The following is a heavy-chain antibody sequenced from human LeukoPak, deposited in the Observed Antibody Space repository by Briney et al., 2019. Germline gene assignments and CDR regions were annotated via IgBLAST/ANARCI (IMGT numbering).Heavy chain of an antibody. D-gene: IGHD3-10*01. Sequence: ASVKVSCKASGYTFAGYYMHWVRQAPGQGLEWMGWINPNSGGTNYAQKFQGRVTMTRDTSISTAYMELSRLRSDDTAVYYCARSITMVRGATRAVWFDPWGQGTLVTVSS. V-gene: IGHV1-2*02. J-gene: IGHJ5*02. CDR3: ARSITMVRGATRAVWFDP. CDR1: GYTFAGYY. CDR2: INPNSGGT.